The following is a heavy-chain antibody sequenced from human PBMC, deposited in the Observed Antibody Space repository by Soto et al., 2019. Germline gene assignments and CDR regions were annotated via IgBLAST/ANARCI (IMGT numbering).Heavy chain of an antibody. CDR2: INNSXSQ. CDR1: GGSFSGYY. D-gene: IGHD2-21*02. J-gene: IGHJ5*02. V-gene: IGHV4-34*01. CDR3: ARGFRGGDEDWFDP. Sequence: PSXTRSLTCAVYGGSFSGYYWSWMSQPRGEGLEWMGXINNSXSQNYNKSTKXXVTLSVDXXXNQFSLKMRSEDTVVYYCARGFRGGDEDWFDPWGQGTLVTVSS.